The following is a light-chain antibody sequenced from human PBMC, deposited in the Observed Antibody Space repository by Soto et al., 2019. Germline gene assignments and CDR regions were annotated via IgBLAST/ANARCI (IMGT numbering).Light chain of an antibody. J-gene: IGKJ5*01. CDR2: GAS. CDR1: QGISSY. V-gene: IGKV1-9*01. Sequence: IQLTQSPSSLSASVGDRVTITCRASQGISSYLAWYQQKPGKAPKLLIYGASTLEGGVPFRFSGSGSGTDFTLTISSLQPEDFATYYCQQLKTDPFTFGQGTRLEIK. CDR3: QQLKTDPFT.